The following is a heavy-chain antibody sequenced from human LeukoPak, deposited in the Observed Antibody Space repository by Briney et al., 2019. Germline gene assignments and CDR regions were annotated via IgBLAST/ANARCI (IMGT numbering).Heavy chain of an antibody. CDR3: ARDDSSSSFAFDI. J-gene: IGHJ3*02. CDR1: GFTFSNFW. D-gene: IGHD6-6*01. V-gene: IGHV3-7*01. CDR2: IKQDETEK. Sequence: GESLRLSCTASGFTFSNFWMGWVRQAPGKGLEWVANIKQDETEKFYLGSVKGRFTISRDNAKNSLYLQMNSLRAEDTAVYYCARDDSSSSFAFDIWGQGTMVTVSS.